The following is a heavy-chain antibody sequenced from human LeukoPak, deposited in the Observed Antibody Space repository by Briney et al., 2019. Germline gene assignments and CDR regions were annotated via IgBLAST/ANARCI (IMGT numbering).Heavy chain of an antibody. CDR2: ISYDGSNK. D-gene: IGHD6-6*01. CDR1: GFTFSSYA. V-gene: IGHV3-30*01. J-gene: IGHJ4*02. Sequence: EPGGSLRLSCAASGFTFSSYAMHWVRQAPGKGLEWVAVISYDGSNKYYADSVKGRFTISRDNSKNTLYLQMNSLRAEDTAVYYCARGSEYSSSTDLMGFDYWGQGTLVTVSS. CDR3: ARGSEYSSSTDLMGFDY.